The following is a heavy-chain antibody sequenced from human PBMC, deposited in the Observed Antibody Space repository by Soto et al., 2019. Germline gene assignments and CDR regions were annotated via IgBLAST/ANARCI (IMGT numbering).Heavy chain of an antibody. V-gene: IGHV4-34*01. CDR1: GGSFSGYY. CDR3: ARDKIMGLFDY. Sequence: QVQLQQWGAGLLKPSETLSLTCAVYGGSFSGYYWTWIRQPPGTGLEWIGEINHSGSTNYNPSLKSRLTIAVDTSKNQFSLKLTSVTAADTAVYYCARDKIMGLFDYWGQGSLVTVSS. D-gene: IGHD3-16*01. J-gene: IGHJ4*02. CDR2: INHSGST.